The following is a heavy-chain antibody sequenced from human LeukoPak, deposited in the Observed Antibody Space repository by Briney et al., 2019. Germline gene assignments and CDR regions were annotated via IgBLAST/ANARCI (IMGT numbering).Heavy chain of an antibody. CDR1: GFTFSSHW. CDR3: VRDDNWSSDY. J-gene: IGHJ4*02. D-gene: IGHD1-20*01. V-gene: IGHV3-7*01. CDR2: IKKDGSEQ. Sequence: PGGSLRLSCEVSGFTFSSHWMRWARQAPGKGLEWVADIKKDGSEQKYVDSVKGRFSISRDTAKNLLYQQRSSLRVDDTAVYYCVRDDNWSSDYWGQGTLVTVSS.